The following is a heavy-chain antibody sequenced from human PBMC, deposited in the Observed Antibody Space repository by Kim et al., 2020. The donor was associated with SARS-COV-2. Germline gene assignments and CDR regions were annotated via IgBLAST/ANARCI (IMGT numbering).Heavy chain of an antibody. D-gene: IGHD2-21*02. Sequence: GGSLRLSCVASGFTVSSNYMSWVRQAPGKGLEWVSVIYSGGSTDYADSVKGRFTISGDTSKNTLYLQMNSLRAEDTAVYYCASAVTGGCSDHWGQGTLVT. CDR2: IYSGGST. CDR3: ASAVTGGCSDH. V-gene: IGHV3-53*01. J-gene: IGHJ4*02. CDR1: GFTVSSNY.